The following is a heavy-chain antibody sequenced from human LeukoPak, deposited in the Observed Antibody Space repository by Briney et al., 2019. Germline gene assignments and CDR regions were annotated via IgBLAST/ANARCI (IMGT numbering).Heavy chain of an antibody. CDR3: AREADDYGGNSAWNNDY. CDR1: GFTFSSYW. J-gene: IGHJ4*02. D-gene: IGHD4-23*01. CDR2: IKQDGSEK. V-gene: IGHV3-7*01. Sequence: GGSLRLSCAASGFTFSSYWMSWVRQAPGKGLEWVANIKQDGSEKYYVDSVKGRFTISRDNAKNSLYLQMNSLRAEDTAVYYCAREADDYGGNSAWNNDYWGQGTLVTVSS.